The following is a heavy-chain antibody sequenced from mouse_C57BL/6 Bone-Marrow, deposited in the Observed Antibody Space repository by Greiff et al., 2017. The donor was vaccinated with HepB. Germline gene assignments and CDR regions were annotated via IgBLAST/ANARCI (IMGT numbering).Heavy chain of an antibody. CDR1: GYSITSGYY. Sequence: EVQLVESGPGLVKPSQSLSLTCSVTGYSITSGYYWNWIRQFPGNKLEWMGYISYDGSNNYNPSLKNRISITRDTSKNQFFLKLNSVTTEDTATYYCARGGVYYGSSFDYWGQGTTLTVSS. V-gene: IGHV3-6*01. D-gene: IGHD1-1*01. J-gene: IGHJ2*01. CDR2: ISYDGSN. CDR3: ARGGVYYGSSFDY.